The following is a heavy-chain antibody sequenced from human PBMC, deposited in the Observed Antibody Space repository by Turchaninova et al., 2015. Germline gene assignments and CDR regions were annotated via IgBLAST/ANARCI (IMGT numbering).Heavy chain of an antibody. Sequence: QVTLRESGPALVKPTQTLTLTSTFSGFSLSPPGMCLSWIRHPPGNALGWLALIDWADDTYYNTSLRTRLTISKDTSKKLVVLTMTNMDPVDTATYYCARGPSSISLFAFDVWGQGTTVTVSS. J-gene: IGHJ6*02. CDR2: IDWADDT. CDR1: GFSLSPPGMC. D-gene: IGHD2-2*01. V-gene: IGHV2-70*01. CDR3: ARGPSSISLFAFDV.